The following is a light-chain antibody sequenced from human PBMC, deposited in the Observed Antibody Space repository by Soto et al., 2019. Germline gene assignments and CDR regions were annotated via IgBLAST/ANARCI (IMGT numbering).Light chain of an antibody. CDR3: CSYTTSATLV. Sequence: QSALTQPASVSGSPGQSITISCTGTNSDVGGYNYVSWYQQHPGKVPKRMIFAVSDRPSGVSNRFSGSKSGNTASLTISGLQAEDEADYYCCSYTTSATLVFGGGTQLTVL. CDR1: NSDVGGYNY. V-gene: IGLV2-14*01. CDR2: AVS. J-gene: IGLJ2*01.